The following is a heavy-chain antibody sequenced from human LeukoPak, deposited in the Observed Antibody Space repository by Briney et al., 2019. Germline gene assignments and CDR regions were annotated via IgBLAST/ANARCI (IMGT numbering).Heavy chain of an antibody. CDR3: ARKTDHQTGGGY. CDR2: ISSDGSNK. V-gene: IGHV3-30*03. Sequence: GRSLRLSCATSGFTFSYGMHWVRQAPGKGLEWVAVISSDGSNKYYADSVKGRFTISRDNSKNTLYLQMNSLRTEDTAVYYCARKTDHQTGGGYWGQGTLVTVSS. D-gene: IGHD2-8*02. J-gene: IGHJ4*02. CDR1: GFTFSYG.